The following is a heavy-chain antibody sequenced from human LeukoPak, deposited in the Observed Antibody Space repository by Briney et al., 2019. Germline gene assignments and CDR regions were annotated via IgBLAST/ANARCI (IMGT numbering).Heavy chain of an antibody. D-gene: IGHD4-17*01. CDR2: VWYDGSNN. CDR1: GFTFSSYC. J-gene: IGHJ5*02. V-gene: IGHV3-33*06. Sequence: GGSLRLSCAASGFTFSSYCMHWVRQPPGKGLEWVAIVWYDGSNNYYGDSVKGRFTISRDNSKNTVYLQMNSLRAEDTAVYYCAKGMTTVTAWGQGTLVTVSS. CDR3: AKGMTTVTA.